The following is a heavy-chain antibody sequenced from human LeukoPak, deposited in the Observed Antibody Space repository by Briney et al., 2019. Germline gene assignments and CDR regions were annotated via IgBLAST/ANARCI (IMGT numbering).Heavy chain of an antibody. J-gene: IGHJ4*02. CDR3: ARARQGYFDY. V-gene: IGHV4-39*07. CDR1: GGSISSSSYY. Sequence: PSETLSLTCTVSGGSISSSSYYWGWIRQPPGKGLEWIGSIYYSGSTYYNPSLKSRVTISVDTSKNQFSLKLSSVTAADTAVYYCARARQGYFDYWGQGTLVTVSS. CDR2: IYYSGST.